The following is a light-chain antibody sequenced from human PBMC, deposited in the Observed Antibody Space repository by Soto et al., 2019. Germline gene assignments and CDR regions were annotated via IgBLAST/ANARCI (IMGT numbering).Light chain of an antibody. CDR1: QSVLYSSNNKYF. CDR3: QQYYTTPIT. V-gene: IGKV4-1*01. Sequence: DIVMTQSPDSLAVSLGERATINCKSSQSVLYSSNNKYFLAWYQQRPGQPPKLLIYWASTRESGVPDRFSGSGSGTAFTLTISSLQAEDVAVYYCQQYYTTPITFGPGTKVDIK. J-gene: IGKJ3*01. CDR2: WAS.